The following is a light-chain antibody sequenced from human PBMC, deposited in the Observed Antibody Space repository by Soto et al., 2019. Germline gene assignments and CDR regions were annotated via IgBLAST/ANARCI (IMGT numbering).Light chain of an antibody. CDR2: KAS. CDR3: QQYNSYPVS. V-gene: IGKV1-5*03. Sequence: DIQMTQSPSTLSAFVGDRVTITCRASQSISSWLAWYQQKPGKAPNLLIYKASNLESGVPSRFSGSGSGTEFTLTISSLQPDDFATYYCQQYNSYPVSFGQGTKVEVK. CDR1: QSISSW. J-gene: IGKJ1*01.